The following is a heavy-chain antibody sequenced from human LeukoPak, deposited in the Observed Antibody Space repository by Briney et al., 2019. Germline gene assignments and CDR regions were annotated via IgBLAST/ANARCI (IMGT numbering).Heavy chain of an antibody. CDR1: GFTFSSYS. Sequence: PGGSLRLSCAASGFTFSSYSMNWVRQAPGKGLEWVSYISSSSSTIYYADSVRGRFTISRDNAKNSLYLQMNSLRAEDTAVYYCARDSRLGDAPGGGYYDREGYFDYWGQGTLVTVSS. V-gene: IGHV3-48*01. D-gene: IGHD3-16*01. CDR2: ISSSSSTI. J-gene: IGHJ4*02. CDR3: ARDSRLGDAPGGGYYDREGYFDY.